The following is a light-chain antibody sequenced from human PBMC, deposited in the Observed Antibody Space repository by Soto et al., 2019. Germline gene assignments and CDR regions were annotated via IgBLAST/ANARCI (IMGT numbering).Light chain of an antibody. CDR2: DAS. J-gene: IGKJ3*01. V-gene: IGKV3-11*01. CDR1: QSVSYY. CDR3: QQRSNWPPRFT. Sequence: EIVLTQSPATLSLSPRERATLSCRASQSVSYYLAWYQQKPGQAPRLLIYDASNRATGIPARFSGSGSGTDFTLTISSLEPEDFAVYYCQQRSNWPPRFTYGPGTKVDIK.